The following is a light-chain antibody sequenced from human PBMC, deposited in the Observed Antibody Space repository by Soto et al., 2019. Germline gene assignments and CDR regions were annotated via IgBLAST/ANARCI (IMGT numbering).Light chain of an antibody. CDR1: QTISSW. CDR3: QQYDVYSPWM. V-gene: IGKV1-5*03. Sequence: DIPMTQSPSTLSASVGDRVTITCRASQTISSWLAWYQKKPGEAPKLLIYKASNLESGVSSRFSGSGSGTEFTLTISSLQTDDSANYYCQQYDVYSPWMFGQGTKVDI. CDR2: KAS. J-gene: IGKJ1*01.